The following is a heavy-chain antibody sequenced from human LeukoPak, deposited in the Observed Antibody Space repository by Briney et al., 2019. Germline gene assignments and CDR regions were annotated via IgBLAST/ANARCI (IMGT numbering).Heavy chain of an antibody. Sequence: SETLSLTSAVYGGSFSGYYWSWIRQPPGKGLEWIGEINHSGSTNYNPSLESRVTISVDTSKNQFSLKLSSVTAADTAVYYCARGQQLPGDLAGFDPWGQGTLVTVSS. D-gene: IGHD5-18*01. CDR1: GGSFSGYY. J-gene: IGHJ5*02. CDR2: INHSGST. CDR3: ARGQQLPGDLAGFDP. V-gene: IGHV4-34*01.